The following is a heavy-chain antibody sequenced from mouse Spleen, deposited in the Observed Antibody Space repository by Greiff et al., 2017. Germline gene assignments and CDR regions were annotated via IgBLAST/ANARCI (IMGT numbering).Heavy chain of an antibody. D-gene: IGHD2-10*02. CDR1: GYTFTSYT. V-gene: IGHV1-4*01. Sequence: VQLQQSGAELARPGASVKMSCKASGYTFTSYTMHWVKQRPGQGLEWIGYINPSSGYTKYNQKFKDKATLTADKSSSTAYMQLSSLTSEDTAVYYCASETGYANYVRYYDVWGAGTTVTVSS. J-gene: IGHJ1*01. CDR3: ASETGYANYVRYYDV. CDR2: INPSSGYT.